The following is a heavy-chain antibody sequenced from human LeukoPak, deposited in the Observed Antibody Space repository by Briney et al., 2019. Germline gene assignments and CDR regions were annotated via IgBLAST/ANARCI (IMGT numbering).Heavy chain of an antibody. CDR1: GGSISSYY. CDR3: AREAARYYYYYMDV. CDR2: IYTSGST. V-gene: IGHV4-4*07. J-gene: IGHJ6*03. Sequence: SETLSLTCTVSGGSISSYYWSWIRQPAGKGLEWIGRIYTSGSTNYNPSLKSRVTMSVDTSKNQFPLRLSSVTAADTAVYYCAREAARYYYYYMDVWGKGTTVTVSS. D-gene: IGHD6-13*01.